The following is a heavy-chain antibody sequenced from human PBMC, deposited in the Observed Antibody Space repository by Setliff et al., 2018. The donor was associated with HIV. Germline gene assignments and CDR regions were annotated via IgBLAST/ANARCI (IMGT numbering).Heavy chain of an antibody. CDR3: ARMAVPGLGYFQS. CDR1: GYTFTSYG. J-gene: IGHJ1*01. Sequence: ASVKVSCKASGYTFTSYGISWVRQAPGQGLEWMGWINAGNGNTKYPQKFQGRVTITRDTSASTVYMEVHSLTSEDTAVYYCARMAVPGLGYFQSWGQGTLVTVSS. D-gene: IGHD6-19*01. CDR2: INAGNGNT. V-gene: IGHV1-18*01.